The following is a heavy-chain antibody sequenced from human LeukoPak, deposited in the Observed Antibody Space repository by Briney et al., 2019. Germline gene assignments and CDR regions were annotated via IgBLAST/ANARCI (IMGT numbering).Heavy chain of an antibody. D-gene: IGHD3-22*01. CDR2: MNPNSGNT. CDR1: GYTFTSYG. Sequence: ASVKVSCKASGYTFTSYGISWVRQATGQGLEWMGWMNPNSGNTGYAQKFQGRVTMTRNTSISTAYMELSSLRSEDTAVYYCARVSYYDSSGYYNDAFDIWGQGTMVTVSS. J-gene: IGHJ3*02. V-gene: IGHV1-8*02. CDR3: ARVSYYDSSGYYNDAFDI.